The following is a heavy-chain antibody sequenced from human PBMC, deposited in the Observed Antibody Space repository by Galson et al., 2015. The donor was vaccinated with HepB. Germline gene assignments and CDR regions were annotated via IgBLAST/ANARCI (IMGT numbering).Heavy chain of an antibody. Sequence: SLRLSCVASGFTVGASYMSWVRQAPGKGLEWVSVIYDGGSIYYADFAKGRFSNSRDNSKNTLYLQMSGLRAEDTAVYYCARAGHYGGKGNWFDSWGQGTLVTVSS. CDR1: GFTVGASY. CDR3: ARAGHYGGKGNWFDS. D-gene: IGHD4-23*01. CDR2: IYDGGSI. J-gene: IGHJ5*01. V-gene: IGHV3-66*02.